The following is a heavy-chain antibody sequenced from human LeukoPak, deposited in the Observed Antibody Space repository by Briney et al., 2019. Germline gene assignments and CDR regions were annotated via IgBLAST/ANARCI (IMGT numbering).Heavy chain of an antibody. J-gene: IGHJ4*02. V-gene: IGHV3-23*01. CDR3: AKDWRDFDY. Sequence: AGGSLRLSCAASGFTFTSYSMNWVRQAPGKGLEWVSTISGSGGSTYYADSVKGRFTISRDNSKNTLYLQMNSLRAEDTAVYYCAKDWRDFDYWGQGTLVTVSS. CDR1: GFTFTSYS. CDR2: ISGSGGST.